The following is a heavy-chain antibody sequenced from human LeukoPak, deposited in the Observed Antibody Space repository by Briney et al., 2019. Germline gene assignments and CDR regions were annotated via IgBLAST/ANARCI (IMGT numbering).Heavy chain of an antibody. D-gene: IGHD2-2*01. CDR3: ASRYCSSTSCAWDWFDP. CDR2: IYHSGST. J-gene: IGHJ5*02. Sequence: PSETLSLTCAVSGGSISSGGYSWSWIRQPPGKGLEWIGYIYHSGSTYYNPSLKSRVTISVGRSKNQFSLKLSSVTAADTAVYYCASRYCSSTSCAWDWFDPWGQGTLVTVSS. CDR1: GGSISSGGYS. V-gene: IGHV4-30-2*01.